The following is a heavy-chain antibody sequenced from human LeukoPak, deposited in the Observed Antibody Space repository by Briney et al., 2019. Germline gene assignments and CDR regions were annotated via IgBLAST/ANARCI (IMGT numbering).Heavy chain of an antibody. CDR2: ISGSGGST. CDR3: AKDSPGIAVAGLFDS. CDR1: GYTFSSYA. D-gene: IGHD6-19*01. V-gene: IGHV3-23*01. Sequence: GGSLRLSCAASGYTFSSYAVSWVRQAPGKGLEWVSAISGSGGSTYYADSVKGRFTISRDNSKNTLYLQMNSLSAEDTAVYYCAKDSPGIAVAGLFDSWGQGTLVTVSS. J-gene: IGHJ4*02.